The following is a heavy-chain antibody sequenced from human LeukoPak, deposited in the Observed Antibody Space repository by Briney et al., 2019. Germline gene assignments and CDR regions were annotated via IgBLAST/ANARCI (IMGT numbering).Heavy chain of an antibody. Sequence: ASVKFSCKASGYTFTRYGISWVRQAPGQGLEWMGWISGYNGNIKYAQKVQGRVTMTTDTSTSTAYMELRSLRSDDTAVYYCARDCSGGGCYDGVDYWGQGTLVTV. V-gene: IGHV1-18*01. CDR1: GYTFTRYG. D-gene: IGHD2-15*01. CDR2: ISGYNGNI. CDR3: ARDCSGGGCYDGVDY. J-gene: IGHJ4*02.